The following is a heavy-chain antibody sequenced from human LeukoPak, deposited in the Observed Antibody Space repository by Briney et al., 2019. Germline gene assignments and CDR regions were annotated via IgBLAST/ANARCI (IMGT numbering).Heavy chain of an antibody. CDR2: ISSSGSTI. Sequence: GGSLRLSCAASGFTFSSYAMNWVRQAPGKGLEWVSYISSSGSTIYYADSVKGRFTISRDNAKNSLYLQMNSLRAEDTAVYYCAREYDSSGWPLDYWGQGTLVTVSS. V-gene: IGHV3-48*03. D-gene: IGHD3-22*01. CDR3: AREYDSSGWPLDY. CDR1: GFTFSSYA. J-gene: IGHJ4*02.